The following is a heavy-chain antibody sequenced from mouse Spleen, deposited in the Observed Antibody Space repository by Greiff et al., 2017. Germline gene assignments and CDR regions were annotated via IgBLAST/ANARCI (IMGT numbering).Heavy chain of an antibody. CDR1: GFSLTSYG. CDR3: ARDSSGYVGYYAMDY. V-gene: IGHV2-6*01. J-gene: IGHJ4*01. CDR2: IWGGGST. Sequence: VKVVESGPGLVAPSQSLSITCTVSGFSLTSYGVDWVRQSPGKGLEWLGVIWGGGSTNYNSALKSRLSISKDNSKSQVFLKMNSLQTDDTAMYYCARDSSGYVGYYAMDYWGQGTSVTVSS. D-gene: IGHD3-1*01.